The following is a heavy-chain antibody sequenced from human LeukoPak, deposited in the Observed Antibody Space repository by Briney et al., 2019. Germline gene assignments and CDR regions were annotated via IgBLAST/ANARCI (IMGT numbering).Heavy chain of an antibody. J-gene: IGHJ6*02. CDR3: ARPERGYSYGAYYYYGMDV. V-gene: IGHV1-46*01. Sequence: ASVKVSCKASGYTFTSYYMHWVRQAPGQGLEWMGIINPSGGRTSYAQKFQGRVTMTRDTSTSTVYMELSSLRSEDPAVYYCARPERGYSYGAYYYYGMDVWGQGTTVTVSS. CDR2: INPSGGRT. D-gene: IGHD5-18*01. CDR1: GYTFTSYY.